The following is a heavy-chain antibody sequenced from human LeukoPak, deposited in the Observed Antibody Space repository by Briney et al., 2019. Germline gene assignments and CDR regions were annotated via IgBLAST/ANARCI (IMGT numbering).Heavy chain of an antibody. CDR2: IRGDTST. Sequence: GGSLRLSCAASGFTASSTSIIWVRQAPGKGLECVSYIRGDTSTEYAEYVRGMFTTSKNDAKNTVYLQMNSLRVEDTSVYYCTRRRGGYGDGDFDYWGQGTLVTVSS. J-gene: IGHJ4*02. D-gene: IGHD4-17*01. CDR3: TRRRGGYGDGDFDY. V-gene: IGHV3-66*04. CDR1: GFTASSTS.